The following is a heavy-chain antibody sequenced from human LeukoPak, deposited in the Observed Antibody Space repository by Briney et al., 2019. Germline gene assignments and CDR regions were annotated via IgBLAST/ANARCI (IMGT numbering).Heavy chain of an antibody. CDR2: IYTSGST. Sequence: PSETLSLTCTVSGGSISSGNYYWSWIRQPAGKGLEWIGRIYTSGSTNYNPSLKSRVTISVDTSKNQFSLKLSSVTAADTAVYYCARHSRESLRIAAAGPMKNWFDPWGQGTLVTVSS. CDR3: ARHSRESLRIAAAGPMKNWFDP. D-gene: IGHD6-13*01. V-gene: IGHV4-61*02. CDR1: GGSISSGNYY. J-gene: IGHJ5*02.